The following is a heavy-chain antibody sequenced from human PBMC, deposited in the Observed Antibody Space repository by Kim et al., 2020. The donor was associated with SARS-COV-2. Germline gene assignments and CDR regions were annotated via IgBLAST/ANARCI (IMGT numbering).Heavy chain of an antibody. D-gene: IGHD1-7*01. Sequence: IYAQKFQGRVTMTEDTSTDTAYMELSSLRSEDTAVYYCATGPAWNYRFDYWGQGTLVTVSS. CDR3: ATGPAWNYRFDY. J-gene: IGHJ4*02. V-gene: IGHV1-24*01.